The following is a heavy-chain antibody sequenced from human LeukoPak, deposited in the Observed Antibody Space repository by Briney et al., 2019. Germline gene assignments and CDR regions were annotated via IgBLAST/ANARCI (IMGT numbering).Heavy chain of an antibody. V-gene: IGHV3-48*03. CDR2: ISGSGRSI. CDR1: GFTFSSYE. D-gene: IGHD2-15*01. Sequence: GGSLRLSCAASGFTFSSYEMAWVRQAPGKGLEWVSYISGSGRSIYYADSVKGRFTISRDNARNSVYLQMSSLRAEDTAVYYCARAYCSGGSCQFDFWGQGTLVTVSS. CDR3: ARAYCSGGSCQFDF. J-gene: IGHJ4*02.